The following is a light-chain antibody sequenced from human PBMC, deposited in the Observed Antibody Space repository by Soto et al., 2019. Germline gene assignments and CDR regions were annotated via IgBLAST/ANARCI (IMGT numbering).Light chain of an antibody. Sequence: EIVLTQSPGTLSLSPGERATLSCRASQSLSGNYLAWYQQKPGQAPRLLIFGVSSRATGIPDRFSGSGSGTDFTLTINRPEPEGFAVDYCPPYCSPPYTFGLGTKLEIK. CDR2: GVS. CDR1: QSLSGNY. J-gene: IGKJ2*01. CDR3: PPYCSPPYT. V-gene: IGKV3-20*01.